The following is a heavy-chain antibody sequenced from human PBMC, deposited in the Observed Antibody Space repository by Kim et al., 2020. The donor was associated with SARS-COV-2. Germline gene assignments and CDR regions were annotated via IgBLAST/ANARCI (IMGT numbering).Heavy chain of an antibody. CDR3: ARARTGTTFLEAFNI. D-gene: IGHD1-7*01. V-gene: IGHV3-20*01. Sequence: GGSLRLSCAASGFTFDDYGMSWVRQAPGKGLEWVSGINWNGGSTGYADSVKGRFTISRDNGKSSLYLQMNSLRAEDTALYHCARARTGTTFLEAFNIWGQGTKVTVSS. CDR2: INWNGGST. J-gene: IGHJ3*02. CDR1: GFTFDDYG.